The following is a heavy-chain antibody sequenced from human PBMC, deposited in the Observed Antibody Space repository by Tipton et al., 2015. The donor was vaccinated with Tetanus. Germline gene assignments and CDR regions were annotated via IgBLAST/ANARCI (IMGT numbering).Heavy chain of an antibody. D-gene: IGHD3-16*01. J-gene: IGHJ4*02. CDR1: GYKFINYD. CDR3: AVRNKYGYGSTDH. V-gene: IGHV1-8*01. Sequence: VQLVQSGAEQRKPGASVKVSCKASGYKFINYDIIWVRQVDGEGLAWMGWMNPSSGNTGFAPKFQGRVTMTSRSAITTAEMELSSLRSDDTAVYYCAVRNKYGYGSTDHWGQGTLVTVSS. CDR2: MNPSSGNT.